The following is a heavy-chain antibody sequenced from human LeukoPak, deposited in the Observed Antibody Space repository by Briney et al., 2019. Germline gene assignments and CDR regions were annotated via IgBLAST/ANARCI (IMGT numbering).Heavy chain of an antibody. CDR2: ISWNSGSI. J-gene: IGHJ4*02. Sequence: PGRSLRLSCAASGFTFDDYAMHWVRQAPGKGLEWVSGISWNSGSIGYADSVKGRFTISRDNAKNSLYLQMNSLRAEDTAVYYCAKRLGFDYWGQGTLVTVSS. CDR1: GFTFDDYA. V-gene: IGHV3-9*01. CDR3: AKRLGFDY. D-gene: IGHD6-19*01.